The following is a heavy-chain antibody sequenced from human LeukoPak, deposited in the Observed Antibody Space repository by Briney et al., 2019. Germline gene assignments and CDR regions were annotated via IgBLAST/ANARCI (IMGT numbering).Heavy chain of an antibody. D-gene: IGHD1-26*01. V-gene: IGHV1-69*05. J-gene: IGHJ4*02. CDR1: GGTFSSYA. Sequence: SVKVSCKASGGTFSSYAISWVRQAPGQGLEWMGGIIPIFGTANYAQKFQGRVTITTDESTSTAYMELGSLRSEDTAVYYCASPKAGYSGSYHYYFDYWGQGTLVTVSS. CDR2: IIPIFGTA. CDR3: ASPKAGYSGSYHYYFDY.